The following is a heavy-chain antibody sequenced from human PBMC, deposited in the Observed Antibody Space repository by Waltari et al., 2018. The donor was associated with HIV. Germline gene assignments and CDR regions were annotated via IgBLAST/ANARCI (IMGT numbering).Heavy chain of an antibody. CDR2: RKQDGSEK. Sequence: EGQLVESGGGLVQPGGSLRLSCAASGFTFSSYWMSWVRQAPGKGLEGVANRKQDGSEKYYVDAVKGRFTSSSDHAKNSLYLQMNSLRAEDTSVCCCARLRGSYCLDYWGQGTLVTVSS. CDR1: GFTFSSYW. V-gene: IGHV3-7*01. J-gene: IGHJ4*02. CDR3: ARLRGSYCLDY. D-gene: IGHD1-26*01.